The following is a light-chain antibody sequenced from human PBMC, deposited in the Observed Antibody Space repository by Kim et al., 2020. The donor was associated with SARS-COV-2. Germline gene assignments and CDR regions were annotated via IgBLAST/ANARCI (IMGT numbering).Light chain of an antibody. V-gene: IGKV3-15*01. Sequence: EIVMTQSPATLSVSPGERATLSCRASQSVSSSLAWSQQKPGQAPRLLIYGASTRAAGITARSSGSGSGTEFTLTISSLQSDEFVVYYCKQYNILLPCTSGKGTKLE. J-gene: IGKJ2*02. CDR3: KQYNILLPCT. CDR1: QSVSSS. CDR2: GAS.